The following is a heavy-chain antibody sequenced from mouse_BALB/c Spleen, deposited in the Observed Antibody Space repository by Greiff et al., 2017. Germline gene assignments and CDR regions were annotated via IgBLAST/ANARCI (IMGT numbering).Heavy chain of an antibody. J-gene: IGHJ2*01. V-gene: IGHV5-6-3*01. CDR1: GFTFSSYG. CDR3: ARDYYGYYFDY. D-gene: IGHD1-2*01. Sequence: EVKVVESGGGLVQPGGSLKLSCAASGFTFSSYGMSWVRQTPDKRLELVATINSNGGSTYYPDSVKGRFTISRDNAKNTLYLQMSSLKSEDTAMYYCARDYYGYYFDYWGQGTTLTVSS. CDR2: INSNGGST.